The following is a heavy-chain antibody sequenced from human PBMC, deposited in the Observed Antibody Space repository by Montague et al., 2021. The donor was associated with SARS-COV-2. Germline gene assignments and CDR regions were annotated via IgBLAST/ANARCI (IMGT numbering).Heavy chain of an antibody. CDR2: IYTSGST. CDR3: ARDRRYCSGTSCYTGYYYYFMDV. V-gene: IGHV4-4*07. D-gene: IGHD2-2*02. CDR1: GGSISSDY. J-gene: IGHJ6*03. Sequence: SETLSLTCTVSGGSISSDYWSWIRQPAGKGLDWIGRIYTSGSTDYNPSLKSRVNMSLDTSKNQFSLKLSSVTAADTAVYYCARDRRYCSGTSCYTGYYYYFMDVWGKGTTDTVSS.